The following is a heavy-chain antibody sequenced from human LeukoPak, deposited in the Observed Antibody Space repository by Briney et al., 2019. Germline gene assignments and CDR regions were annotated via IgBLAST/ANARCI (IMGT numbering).Heavy chain of an antibody. Sequence: GGSLRLSCTASGFTFGDYAMSWVRQAPGKGLEWVGFIRSKAYGGTTEYAASVKGRFTISRDDSKSIAYLQMNSLKTKDTAVYYCTRDRTRYDFWSGYYKDWGQGTLVTVSS. CDR2: IRSKAYGGTT. V-gene: IGHV3-49*04. J-gene: IGHJ4*02. D-gene: IGHD3-3*01. CDR3: TRDRTRYDFWSGYYKD. CDR1: GFTFGDYA.